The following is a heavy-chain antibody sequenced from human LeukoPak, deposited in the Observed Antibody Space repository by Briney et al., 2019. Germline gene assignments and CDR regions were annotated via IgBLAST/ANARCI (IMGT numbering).Heavy chain of an antibody. D-gene: IGHD3-22*01. CDR2: IRYDGSNK. CDR1: GFTFSSYG. Sequence: GGSLRLSCAASGFTFSSYGMHWVRQAPGKGLEWVAFIRYDGSNKYYADSVKGRFTISRDNSKNTLYLQMNSLRAEDTAVYYCAKESNSITMIVVVPYYFDYWGQGTLVTVSS. J-gene: IGHJ4*02. CDR3: AKESNSITMIVVVPYYFDY. V-gene: IGHV3-30*02.